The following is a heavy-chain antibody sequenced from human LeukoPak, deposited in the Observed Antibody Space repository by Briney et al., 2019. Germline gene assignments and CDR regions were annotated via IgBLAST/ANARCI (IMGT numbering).Heavy chain of an antibody. V-gene: IGHV1-8*01. CDR2: MNPNSGNT. CDR1: GYTFTSYD. J-gene: IGHJ1*01. CDR3: ARVGKRQWLGRTVEYFQH. Sequence: ASVKVSCKASGYTFTSYDINWVRQATGQGLEWMGWMNPNSGNTGYAQKFQGRVTMTRNTSISTAYMELSSLRSEDTAVYCCARVGKRQWLGRTVEYFQHWGQGTLVTVSS. D-gene: IGHD6-19*01.